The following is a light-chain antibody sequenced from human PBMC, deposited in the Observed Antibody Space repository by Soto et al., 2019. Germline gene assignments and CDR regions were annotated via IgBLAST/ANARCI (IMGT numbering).Light chain of an antibody. V-gene: IGKV1-39*01. CDR3: QQSFGTPYT. Sequence: DIPMTQSPSSLSASVGGTVTITCRASQRIGTYLNWYQQKPGKVPELLIHAAASLQSGVQSRFSGNGSGTDFTLTISRLQPEDFATFYCQQSFGTPYTFGQGTKLEI. CDR1: QRIGTY. CDR2: AAA. J-gene: IGKJ2*01.